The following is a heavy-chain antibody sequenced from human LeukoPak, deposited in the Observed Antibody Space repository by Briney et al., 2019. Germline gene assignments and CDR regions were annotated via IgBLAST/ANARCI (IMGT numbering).Heavy chain of an antibody. J-gene: IGHJ4*02. Sequence: PGRSLRLSCAASGFTFSSYAMHWVRQAPGKGLEWVAVISYDGSNKYYADSVKGRFTISRDNSKNTLYLQMNSLRAEDTAVYYCARSVEMATIAPDYWGQGTLVTVSS. V-gene: IGHV3-30-3*01. CDR1: GFTFSSYA. CDR2: ISYDGSNK. D-gene: IGHD5-24*01. CDR3: ARSVEMATIAPDY.